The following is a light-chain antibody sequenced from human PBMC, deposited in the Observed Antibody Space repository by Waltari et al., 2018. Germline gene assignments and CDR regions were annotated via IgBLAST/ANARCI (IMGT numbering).Light chain of an antibody. J-gene: IGLJ2*01. Sequence: QSALTQPRSVSGSPGQSVTLSLTGTNSDLGAHNYASWDPQRPGKAPKHVIYDVDKRPSEVPDRFSGSKAGNTASLTISGLQADDEADYYCCSYAGRYTSVFGGGTKVTVL. CDR3: CSYAGRYTSV. V-gene: IGLV2-11*01. CDR2: DVD. CDR1: NSDLGAHNY.